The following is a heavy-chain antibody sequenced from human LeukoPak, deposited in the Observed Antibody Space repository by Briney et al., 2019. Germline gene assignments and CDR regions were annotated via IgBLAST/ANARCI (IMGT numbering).Heavy chain of an antibody. D-gene: IGHD6-6*01. CDR3: ATTKQLRTFDY. J-gene: IGHJ4*02. V-gene: IGHV1-46*03. Sequence: ASVKVSCKASGYTFTGYYMHWVRQAPGQGLEWMGIINPSGGSTSYAQKFQGRVTVTRDTSTSTVYMELSSLRSEDTAVYYCATTKQLRTFDYWGQGTLVTVSS. CDR2: INPSGGST. CDR1: GYTFTGYY.